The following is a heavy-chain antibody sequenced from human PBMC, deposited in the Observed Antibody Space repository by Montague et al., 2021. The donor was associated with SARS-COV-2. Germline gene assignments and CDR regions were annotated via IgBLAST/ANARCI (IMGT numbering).Heavy chain of an antibody. CDR2: IYYSGST. J-gene: IGHJ5*02. CDR3: ARARVVVPSNRNWFDP. Sequence: TLSLTCTVSGGSISSGGYYWSWIRQPPGKGLEWIGYIYYSGSTYYXPSLKSRLTISVDTSKNQFSLKLSSVTAADTAVYYCARARVVVPSNRNWFDPWGQGTLVTVSS. V-gene: IGHV4-31*03. D-gene: IGHD2-2*01. CDR1: GGSISSGGYY.